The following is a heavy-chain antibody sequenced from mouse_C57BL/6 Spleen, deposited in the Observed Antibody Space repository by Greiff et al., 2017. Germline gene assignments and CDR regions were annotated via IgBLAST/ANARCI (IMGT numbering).Heavy chain of an antibody. J-gene: IGHJ4*01. V-gene: IGHV5-17*01. D-gene: IGHD2-10*01. CDR3: ARPSYCYYAMDY. CDR2: ISSGSSTI. Sequence: EVKLVESGGGLVKPGGSLKLSCAASGFTFSDSGMHWVRQAPEKGLAWVAYISSGSSTIYYADTVKGRFTISRDNAKNTLFLQMTSLRAEDTAMYYCARPSYCYYAMDYWGQGTSVTVSS. CDR1: GFTFSDSG.